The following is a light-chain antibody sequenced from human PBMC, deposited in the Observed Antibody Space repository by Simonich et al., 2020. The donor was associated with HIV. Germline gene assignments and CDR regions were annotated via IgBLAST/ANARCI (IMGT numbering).Light chain of an antibody. V-gene: IGLV2-14*01. Sequence: QSALTQPASVSGSPGQSITISCTGTSSDVGGYNYVSWYQQHPGKAPKLMIYDVSKRPSGVSNRCSGSKSGNTASLTISGLQAEDEADYFCTAYTTRSTLLWVFGGGTKLTVL. CDR2: DVS. CDR3: TAYTTRSTLLWV. CDR1: SSDVGGYNY. J-gene: IGLJ3*02.